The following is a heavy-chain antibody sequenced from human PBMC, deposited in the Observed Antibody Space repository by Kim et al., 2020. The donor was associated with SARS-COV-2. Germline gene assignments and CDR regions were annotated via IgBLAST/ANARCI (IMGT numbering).Heavy chain of an antibody. J-gene: IGHJ4*02. V-gene: IGHV4-39*01. D-gene: IGHD6-19*01. Sequence: YNPSLKSRVTISVDTSKNQFSLKLSSVTAADTAVYFCARTPYSSAWYVDYWGQGTLVTVSS. CDR3: ARTPYSSAWYVDY.